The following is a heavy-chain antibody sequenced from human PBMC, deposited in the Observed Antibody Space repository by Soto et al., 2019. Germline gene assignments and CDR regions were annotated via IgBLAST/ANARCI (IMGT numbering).Heavy chain of an antibody. J-gene: IGHJ4*02. CDR1: GFTFGSYA. CDR2: ISGGGDAT. D-gene: IGHD1-20*01. CDR3: XKKSLGSITLPALYYFDY. V-gene: IGHV3-23*01. Sequence: EVQLLESGGGLVQPGGSLRLSCAASGFTFGSYALSWVRQAPGKGLEWVSVISGGGDATYYPDSVKGRXXXXXXNXXXXXXXXXXXXXXXXXXXXXXXKKSLGSITLPALYYFDYWGQGTLVTVSS.